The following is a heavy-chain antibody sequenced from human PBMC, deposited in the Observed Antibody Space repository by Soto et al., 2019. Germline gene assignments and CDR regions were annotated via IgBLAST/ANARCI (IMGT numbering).Heavy chain of an antibody. CDR2: ISSSGSTI. D-gene: IGHD5-18*01. CDR3: ARDGDTAMVMTGITY. CDR1: GFTFLDYY. J-gene: IGHJ1*01. Sequence: GGSLRLSCAAPGFTFLDYYMSWILQAPGKGLEWVSYISSSGSTIYYADSVKGRFTISRDNAKNSLYLQMNSLRAKDTAVYYCARDGDTAMVMTGITYSGQGTLVTVSS. V-gene: IGHV3-11*01.